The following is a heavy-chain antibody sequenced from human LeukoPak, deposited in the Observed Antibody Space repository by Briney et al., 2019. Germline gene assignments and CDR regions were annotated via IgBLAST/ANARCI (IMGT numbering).Heavy chain of an antibody. CDR1: GFPFSSSA. D-gene: IGHD3-16*01. CDR3: AKERRRVDTSMIRSYYFDS. Sequence: GGSLRLSCAASGFPFSSSAMSWVRHTPGNGLEWVWSITGNGVTTYYADSVKGRFTISRDNSKNILFLQMNSLGAEDSASYFCAKERRRVDTSMIRSYYFDSWGQGTPVTVSS. J-gene: IGHJ4*02. V-gene: IGHV3-23*01. CDR2: ITGNGVTT.